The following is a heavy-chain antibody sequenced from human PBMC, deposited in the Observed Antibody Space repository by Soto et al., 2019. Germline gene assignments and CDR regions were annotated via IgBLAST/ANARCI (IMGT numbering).Heavy chain of an antibody. CDR1: GYTFTGYG. V-gene: IGHV1-18*01. Sequence: QVQLVQSGAEVKKPGASVKVSCKTSGYTFTGYGINWVRQAPGQGLEWMGWISVFNGNTKYGQNIQDRVIMTTDTSTSTAYMERMSLHADDTSVYLCGRNVSGGIIDSWGQGTMLIVSS. J-gene: IGHJ3*01. D-gene: IGHD2-15*01. CDR3: GRNVSGGIIDS. CDR2: ISVFNGNT.